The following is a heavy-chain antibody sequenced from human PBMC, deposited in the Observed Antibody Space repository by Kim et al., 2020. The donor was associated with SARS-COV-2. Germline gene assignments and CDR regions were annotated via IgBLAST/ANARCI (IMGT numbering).Heavy chain of an antibody. V-gene: IGHV3-48*03. D-gene: IGHD6-6*01. Sequence: GGSLRLSCAASGFTFSSYEMNWVRQAPGKGLEWVSYIPGGGHTVSYADSLKGRVTTSRDNAKNSLYLQMNSLRAEDTAIYYCARGSSSPFDYWGQGTLVTATS. CDR3: ARGSSSPFDY. CDR2: IPGGGHTV. J-gene: IGHJ4*02. CDR1: GFTFSSYE.